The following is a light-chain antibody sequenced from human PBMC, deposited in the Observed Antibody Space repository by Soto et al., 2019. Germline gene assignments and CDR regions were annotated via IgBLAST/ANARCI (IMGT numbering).Light chain of an antibody. J-gene: IGLJ2*01. V-gene: IGLV2-11*01. Sequence: QSALTQPRSVSGSPGQSVTISCTGTSSDVGAYDYVYWYQQDPGKAPKVLIYDVSERPSGVPDRFSGSKSDNTASLTISGLQAEDEADYYCSSYAGSYTFVVFGGGTKVTVL. CDR3: SSYAGSYTFVV. CDR2: DVS. CDR1: SSDVGAYDY.